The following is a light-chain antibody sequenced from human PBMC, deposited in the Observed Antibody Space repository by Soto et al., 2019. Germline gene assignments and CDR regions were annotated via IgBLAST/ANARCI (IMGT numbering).Light chain of an antibody. J-gene: IGKJ1*01. CDR2: GAS. CDR3: QQYGSSIQT. V-gene: IGKV3-20*01. Sequence: EIVLTQSPGTLSLSPGKRATLSCRASQSISSSYLAWYQQRPGQAPRLLIYGASSRATGIPDRFSGSGSGTDFTLTISRLEPEDFAVYYCQQYGSSIQTFGQGTKVDIK. CDR1: QSISSSY.